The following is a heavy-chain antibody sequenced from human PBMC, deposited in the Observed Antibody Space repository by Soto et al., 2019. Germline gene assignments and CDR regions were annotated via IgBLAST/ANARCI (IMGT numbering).Heavy chain of an antibody. J-gene: IGHJ4*02. CDR1: GGYISGYF. CDR2: ISHTGIT. V-gene: IGHV4-59*01. Sequence: SETLSLTCTVSGGYISGYFWTWIRQPPGKGLEWIGYISHTGITNYNSSLKSRVTMSVDTSKNQFSLRVSSLTAADTAVYYCARKEYYFDYWGQGILVTVSS. D-gene: IGHD3-10*01. CDR3: ARKEYYFDY.